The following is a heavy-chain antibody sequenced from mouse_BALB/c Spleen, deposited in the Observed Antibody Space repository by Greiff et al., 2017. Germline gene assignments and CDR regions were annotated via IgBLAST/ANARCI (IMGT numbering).Heavy chain of an antibody. CDR3: VRGVYGKGGRNAMDY. CDR1: GFSLTSYD. J-gene: IGHJ4*01. CDR2: IWTGGGT. Sequence: QVQLQQSGPGLVAPSQSLSITCTVSGFSLTSYDISWIRPPPGKGLEWLGVIWTGGGTNYNSAFMSRLSISKDNSKSQVFLKMNSLQTDDTAIYYCVRGVYGKGGRNAMDYGGQGTSVTVSS. D-gene: IGHD2-10*02. V-gene: IGHV2-9-2*01.